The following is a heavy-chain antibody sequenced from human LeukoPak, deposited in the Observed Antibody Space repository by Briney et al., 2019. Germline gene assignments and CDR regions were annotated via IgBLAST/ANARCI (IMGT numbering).Heavy chain of an antibody. Sequence: SETLSLTCTVSGGSISSSDYYWGWIRQPPGKGLEWIGSIYYSGSTYYNPSLKSRVTISVDTSKNQFSLKLSSGTAADTAVYYCARRGLIAAAGSYYFDSWGQGTLVTVSS. CDR2: IYYSGST. J-gene: IGHJ4*02. D-gene: IGHD6-13*01. CDR3: ARRGLIAAAGSYYFDS. V-gene: IGHV4-39*01. CDR1: GGSISSSDYY.